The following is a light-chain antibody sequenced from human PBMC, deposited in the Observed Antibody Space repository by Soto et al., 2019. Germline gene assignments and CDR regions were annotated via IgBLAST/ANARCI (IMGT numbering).Light chain of an antibody. V-gene: IGLV2-14*01. CDR2: DVS. CDR3: SSYTSSSRSVV. Sequence: QSALTQPASVSGSPGQSITISCTGTSSDVGGYNYVSWYQQHPGKAPKLMISDVSNRPSGVSNRFSGSKSGNTASLTISGLQAEDEADYDCSSYTSSSRSVVFGGGTKLTVL. J-gene: IGLJ2*01. CDR1: SSDVGGYNY.